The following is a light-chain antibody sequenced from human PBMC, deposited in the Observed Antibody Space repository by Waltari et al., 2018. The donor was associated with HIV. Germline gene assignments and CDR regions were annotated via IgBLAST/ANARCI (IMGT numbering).Light chain of an antibody. CDR3: AAWDDSLSGVV. CDR1: NANIGRNY. CDR2: TNN. V-gene: IGLV1-47*01. Sequence: QSVLTQPPSASGTPGQRVPIPCSGSNANIGRNYVYWYQQLPGTTPKLLIYTNNQRPSGVPDRFSGSKSGTSASLAISGLRSEDEADYYCAAWDDSLSGVVFGGGTKLTVL. J-gene: IGLJ2*01.